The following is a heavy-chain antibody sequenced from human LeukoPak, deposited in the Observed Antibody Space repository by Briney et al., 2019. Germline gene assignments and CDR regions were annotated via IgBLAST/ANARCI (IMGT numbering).Heavy chain of an antibody. Sequence: GGSLRLSCAASGFTFSSYSMNWVRQAPGKGLEWVSGISWSSGSIGYADSVKGRFTISRDNAKNSLYLQMNSLRAEDTALYYCAAQRIVVVDYWGQGTLVTVSS. D-gene: IGHD2-2*01. CDR3: AAQRIVVVDY. V-gene: IGHV3-9*01. CDR2: ISWSSGSI. J-gene: IGHJ4*02. CDR1: GFTFSSYS.